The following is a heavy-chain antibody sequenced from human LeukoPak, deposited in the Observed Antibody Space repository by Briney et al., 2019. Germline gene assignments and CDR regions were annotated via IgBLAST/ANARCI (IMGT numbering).Heavy chain of an antibody. V-gene: IGHV1-69*06. CDR2: IIPIFGTA. Sequence: SVKVSCKASGGTFSSYAISWVRQAPGQGLEWMGGIIPIFGTANYAQKFQGRVTITADKSTSTAYMELSSLRSEDTAVYYCARDGSPQYYYGSGSYRVFDYWGQGTLVTVSS. D-gene: IGHD3-10*01. CDR1: GGTFSSYA. J-gene: IGHJ4*02. CDR3: ARDGSPQYYYGSGSYRVFDY.